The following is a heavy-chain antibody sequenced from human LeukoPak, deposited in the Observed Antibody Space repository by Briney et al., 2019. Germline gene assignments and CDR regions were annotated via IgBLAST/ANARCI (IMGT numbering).Heavy chain of an antibody. CDR1: GGSISSGDYY. CDR3: ARGGGWETGRDYYYYMDV. CDR2: IHHSGST. Sequence: SQTLSLTCTVSGGSISSGDYYWSWIRQPPGKGLEWIGYIHHSGSTYYNPSLKSRVTISVDRSKNQFSLKLSSVTAADTAVYYCARGGGWETGRDYYYYMDVWGKGTTVTVSS. D-gene: IGHD1-14*01. V-gene: IGHV4-30-2*01. J-gene: IGHJ6*03.